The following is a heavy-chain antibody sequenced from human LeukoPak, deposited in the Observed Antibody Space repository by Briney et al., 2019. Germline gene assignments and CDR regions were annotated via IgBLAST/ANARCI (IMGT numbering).Heavy chain of an antibody. CDR3: AKGTSTYSSGSFDY. D-gene: IGHD6-19*01. CDR2: ISGSGSTT. J-gene: IGHJ4*02. CDR1: GFTFSTYG. V-gene: IGHV3-23*01. Sequence: HTGGSLRLSCSASGFTFSTYGMSWVRQAPGKGLEWVISISGSGSTTFYADSVKGRFTISRDDSKNMLYLQMTSLRAEDTAVYYCAKGTSTYSSGSFDYWGRGTLVTVSS.